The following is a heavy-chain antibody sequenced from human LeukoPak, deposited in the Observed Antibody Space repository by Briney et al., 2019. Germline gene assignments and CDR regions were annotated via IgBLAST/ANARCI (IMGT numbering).Heavy chain of an antibody. CDR1: GFTFSSYA. CDR3: ARGSGGSRLRVFDY. V-gene: IGHV3-23*01. CDR2: ISGSGGST. Sequence: GGSLRLSCAASGFTFSSYAMSWVRQAPGKGLEWVSVISGSGGSTYYADSVKGRFTISRDNAKNSLYLQMNSLRAEDTAVYYCARGSGGSRLRVFDYWGQGTLVTVSS. J-gene: IGHJ4*02. D-gene: IGHD2-15*01.